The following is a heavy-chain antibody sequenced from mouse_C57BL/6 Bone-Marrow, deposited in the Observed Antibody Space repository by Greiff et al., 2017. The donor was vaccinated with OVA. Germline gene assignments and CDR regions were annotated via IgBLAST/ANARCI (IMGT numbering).Heavy chain of an antibody. Sequence: VQLQQSGPELVKPGASVKISCKASGFAFSSSWMNWVKQRPGKGLEWIGRIYPGDGDPNYNGKFKGKATLTTDKSSSTTYMQLSSLTSEDTAVSFCASLYYFGYWGQGTTLAVSS. CDR1: GFAFSSSW. CDR2: IYPGDGDP. CDR3: ASLYYFGY. J-gene: IGHJ2*01. V-gene: IGHV1-82*01.